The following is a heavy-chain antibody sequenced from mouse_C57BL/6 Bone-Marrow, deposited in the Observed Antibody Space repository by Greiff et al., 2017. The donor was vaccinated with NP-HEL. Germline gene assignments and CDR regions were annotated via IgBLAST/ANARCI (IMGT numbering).Heavy chain of an antibody. J-gene: IGHJ2*01. V-gene: IGHV1-63*01. CDR1: GYTFTNYW. CDR3: ARGSSRYFDY. Sequence: QVQLQQSGAELVRPGTSVKMSCKASGYTFTNYWIGWAKQRPGHGLEWIGDIYPGGGYTNYNEKFKGKATLTADKSSSTAYMQISSLTSEDSAIYYCARGSSRYFDYWGQGTTLTVSS. CDR2: IYPGGGYT.